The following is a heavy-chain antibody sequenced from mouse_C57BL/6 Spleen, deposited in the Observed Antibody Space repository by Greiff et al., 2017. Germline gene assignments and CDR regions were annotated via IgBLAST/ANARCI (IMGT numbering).Heavy chain of an antibody. CDR1: GFTFSSYV. CDR2: ISDGGSYT. Sequence: EVKLVESGGGLVKPGGSLQLSCAASGFTFSSYVMSWVRQTPEKRLEWVATISDGGSYTYYPDNVKGRFTISRDNAKNNLYLQMSHLKSEDTAMYYCARDGTIVTTHCYFDVWGTGTTVTVSS. CDR3: ARDGTIVTTHCYFDV. J-gene: IGHJ1*03. V-gene: IGHV5-4*01. D-gene: IGHD2-5*01.